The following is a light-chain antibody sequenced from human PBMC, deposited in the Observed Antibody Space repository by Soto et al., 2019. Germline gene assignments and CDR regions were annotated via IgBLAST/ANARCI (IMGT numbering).Light chain of an antibody. CDR3: QHYNNWPRT. CDR1: QSVSSN. J-gene: IGKJ1*01. CDR2: GAS. V-gene: IGKV3-15*01. Sequence: EIVKTQSPATLSVSPGERATLSCRASQSVSSNLAWYQQKPGQAPRLLIYGASTRATGIPARFSGSGSGTEFPLTISSLQSEDFAVYYCQHYNNWPRTFGQGTKVEIK.